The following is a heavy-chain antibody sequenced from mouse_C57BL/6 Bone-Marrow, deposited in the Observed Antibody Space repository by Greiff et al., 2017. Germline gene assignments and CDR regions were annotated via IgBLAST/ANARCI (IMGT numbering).Heavy chain of an antibody. D-gene: IGHD2-4*01. Sequence: VQLQQPGAELVKPGASVKMSCKASGYTFTSYWITWVKQRPGQGLEWIGDIYPGSGSTNYNEKFKSKATLTVDTSSSTAYMQLSSLTSEDSAVYYCAREGSIYCDYVGLYYYAMNYWGQGTSVTVSS. CDR3: AREGSIYCDYVGLYYYAMNY. V-gene: IGHV1-55*01. J-gene: IGHJ4*01. CDR2: IYPGSGST. CDR1: GYTFTSYW.